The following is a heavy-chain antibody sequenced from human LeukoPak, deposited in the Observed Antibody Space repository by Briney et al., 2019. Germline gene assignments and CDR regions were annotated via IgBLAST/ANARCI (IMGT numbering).Heavy chain of an antibody. Sequence: PGGSLRLSCAASGFTFDDYGMSWVRQAPGKGLERVSGINWNGGSTGYADSVKGRFTISRDSAKNSLYLQMNSLRAQDTALYYCARFSGYDSLLFAFDIWGQGTMVTVSS. CDR3: ARFSGYDSLLFAFDI. CDR2: INWNGGST. CDR1: GFTFDDYG. V-gene: IGHV3-20*04. D-gene: IGHD5-12*01. J-gene: IGHJ3*02.